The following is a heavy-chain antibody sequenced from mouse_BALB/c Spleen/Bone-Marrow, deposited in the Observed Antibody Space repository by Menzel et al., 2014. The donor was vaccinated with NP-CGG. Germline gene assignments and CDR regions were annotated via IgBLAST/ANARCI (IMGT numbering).Heavy chain of an antibody. J-gene: IGHJ2*01. CDR3: TRGGNWEDFDY. V-gene: IGHV5-17*02. Sequence: EVKLMESGGGLVQPGGSRKLSCAASGFTFSSFGMHWVRQAPEKGLEWVAYISSGSSPIFYADTVKGRLTISRDNPKNTLFLQMTSLRSEDTAMYYCTRGGNWEDFDYWGQGTTLTVSS. CDR1: GFTFSSFG. CDR2: ISSGSSPI. D-gene: IGHD4-1*01.